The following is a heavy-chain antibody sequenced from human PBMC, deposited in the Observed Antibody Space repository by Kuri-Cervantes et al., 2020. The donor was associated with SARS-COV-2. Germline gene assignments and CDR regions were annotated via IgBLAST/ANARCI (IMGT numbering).Heavy chain of an antibody. CDR1: GCSISSGGYY. Sequence: SETLSFTVTVSGCSISSGGYYWSWVRQHPGRGPEWIGYVYYNGNTFYSPSLKSRVTMSIDTSRNQFSLRLSPVTAADTAVYYCARGGTTVPTSGAFDFWGQGTLVTVSS. CDR2: VYYNGNT. D-gene: IGHD4-17*01. V-gene: IGHV4-31*03. CDR3: ARGGTTVPTSGAFDF. J-gene: IGHJ3*01.